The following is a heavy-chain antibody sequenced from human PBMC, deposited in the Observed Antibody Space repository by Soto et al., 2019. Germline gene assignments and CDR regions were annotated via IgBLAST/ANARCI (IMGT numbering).Heavy chain of an antibody. V-gene: IGHV1-18*01. Sequence: GASVKVSCKASGYAFSFGFSWVRQAPGQGLEWMGWISASDGSTNSAQKFRGRISLTTDTSTNTAYLDLLSQTSGDTAVYFCATYCFGSGSYYRFDNWGQGTLVTVSS. CDR1: GYAFSFG. CDR2: ISASDGST. J-gene: IGHJ4*02. D-gene: IGHD3-10*01. CDR3: ATYCFGSGSYYRFDN.